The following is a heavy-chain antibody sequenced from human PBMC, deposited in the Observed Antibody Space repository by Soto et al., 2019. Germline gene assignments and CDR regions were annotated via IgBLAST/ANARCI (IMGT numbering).Heavy chain of an antibody. Sequence: QITLKESGPTLVEPTQTLTLTCSFSGFSLGTSGVGVGWIRQPPGKALEYLALIYWDDDKRYNPYLKSRLTIVNDTSKNRVVLTLTNVDPVDTATYFCAHRLIHGGDWSYGDFDYWGQGTQVTVSS. J-gene: IGHJ4*02. CDR1: GFSLGTSGVG. CDR2: IYWDDDK. CDR3: AHRLIHGGDWSYGDFDY. V-gene: IGHV2-5*02. D-gene: IGHD2-21*02.